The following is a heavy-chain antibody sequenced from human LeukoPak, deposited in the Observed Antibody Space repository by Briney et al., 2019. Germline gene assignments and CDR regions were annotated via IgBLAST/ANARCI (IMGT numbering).Heavy chain of an antibody. V-gene: IGHV4-61*02. J-gene: IGHJ5*02. Sequence: SATLSVTCTVSGCTISSGGYYWSWIRPPAGQGLKGIRRTYSSGSNNYNPSLNRRVPRSVDTSKNQFSLKISSVTDEHTAVYYCRIAKWGGDSPPPELHWFDPWGQGTLVTGSS. CDR1: GCTISSGGYY. D-gene: IGHD1-14*01. CDR3: RIAKWGGDSPPPELHWFDP. CDR2: TYSSGSN.